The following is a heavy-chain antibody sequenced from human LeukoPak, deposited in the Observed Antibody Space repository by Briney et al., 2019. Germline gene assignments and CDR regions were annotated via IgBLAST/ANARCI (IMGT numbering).Heavy chain of an antibody. CDR1: GFTFSSYW. J-gene: IGHJ3*01. Sequence: TGGSLRLSCAASGFTFSSYWMSWVRQAPGKGLEWVANIKQDGSEKYYVDSVKGRFTISRDNAKNSLYLQTNSLRAEDTAVYYCARDRYYYDSSGFPYWGQGTMVTVSS. CDR3: ARDRYYYDSSGFPY. D-gene: IGHD3-22*01. V-gene: IGHV3-7*01. CDR2: IKQDGSEK.